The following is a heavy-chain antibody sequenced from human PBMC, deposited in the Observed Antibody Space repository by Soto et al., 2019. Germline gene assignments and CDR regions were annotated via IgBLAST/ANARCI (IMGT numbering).Heavy chain of an antibody. CDR3: AGNSLKVY. CDR2: IYSAGST. Sequence: EVQLVESGGGLVQPGGSLRLSCAASGFTVSNNYMSWVRQAPGKGLEWVSLIYSAGSTYYADSVKGRFTISRDNSKNTLYLQMTSLRAEDTAVYYCAGNSLKVYWGQGTLVTVSS. J-gene: IGHJ4*02. V-gene: IGHV3-66*01. D-gene: IGHD1-26*01. CDR1: GFTVSNNY.